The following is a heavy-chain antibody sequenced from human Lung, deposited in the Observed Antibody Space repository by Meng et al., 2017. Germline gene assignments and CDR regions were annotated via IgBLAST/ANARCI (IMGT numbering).Heavy chain of an antibody. CDR1: GGSFSDYY. D-gene: IGHD4-11*01. V-gene: IGHV4-34*01. CDR3: ARGPTTMAHDFDY. CDR2: INHSGST. Sequence: GQLRRCGGGLLKLSETLSLTCVVSGGSFSDYYWSWIRQPPGKGLEWIGEINHSGSTNYNPSLESRATISVDTSQNNLSLKLSSVTAADSAVYYCARGPTTMAHDFDYWGQGTLVTVSS. J-gene: IGHJ4*02.